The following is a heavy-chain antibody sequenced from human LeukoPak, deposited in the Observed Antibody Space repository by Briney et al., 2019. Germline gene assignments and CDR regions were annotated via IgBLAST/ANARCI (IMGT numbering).Heavy chain of an antibody. V-gene: IGHV3-15*01. CDR1: GFTFITYN. J-gene: IGHJ4*02. D-gene: IGHD3-3*01. Sequence: GGSLRLSCAASGFTFITYNMNWVRQAPGKGLEWVGRIKSKTDGGTTDYAAPVKGRFTISRDDSKNTLYLQMNSLKTEDTAVYYCTSVGYDFWSGYHEYFDYWGQGTLVTVSS. CDR3: TSVGYDFWSGYHEYFDY. CDR2: IKSKTDGGTT.